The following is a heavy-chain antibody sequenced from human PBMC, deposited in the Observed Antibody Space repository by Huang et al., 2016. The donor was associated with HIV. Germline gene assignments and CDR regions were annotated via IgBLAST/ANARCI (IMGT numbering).Heavy chain of an antibody. J-gene: IGHJ4*02. Sequence: QVQLLQSGAEVKKPGSSVKVSCKASGGPFRSYSIAWFRQAPGQGLEWMASRRPVVDSPNYEQKLQGRVRVTADESTSTVYMELRDLRPDDTAVYFCARGSLEYSVSSSLDYWGQGTHVTVSS. V-gene: IGHV1-69*11. CDR3: ARGSLEYSVSSSLDY. CDR2: RRPVVDSP. CDR1: GGPFRSYS. D-gene: IGHD4-4*01.